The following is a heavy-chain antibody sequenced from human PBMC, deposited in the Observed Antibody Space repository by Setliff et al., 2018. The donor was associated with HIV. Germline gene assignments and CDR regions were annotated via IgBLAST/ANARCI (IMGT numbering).Heavy chain of an antibody. Sequence: ETLSLTCTVSGGSISSYYWSWIRQPPGKGLEWIGYIYYSGSSNYNPSLKSRVTISVDTSKNHFSLKLSSVTAADTAVYYCASLSSGSDWYFDLWGRGTLVTVSS. CDR3: ASLSSGSDWYFDL. CDR2: IYYSGSS. D-gene: IGHD3-22*01. CDR1: GGSISSYY. J-gene: IGHJ2*01. V-gene: IGHV4-59*01.